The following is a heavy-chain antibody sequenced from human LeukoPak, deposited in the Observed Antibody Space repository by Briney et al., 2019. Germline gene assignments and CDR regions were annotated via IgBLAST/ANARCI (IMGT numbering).Heavy chain of an antibody. Sequence: PGGSLRLSCAASGFTFSDHYKTWIRQAPGKGLEWVSYISSDGGSMYYADSVKSRFTISRDNAKNSLFLQMNSLRADDTAVYYCGRDEANTGYYYWGQATLVTVSS. CDR1: GFTFSDHY. CDR2: ISSDGGSM. CDR3: GRDEANTGYYY. V-gene: IGHV3-11*04. D-gene: IGHD3-9*01. J-gene: IGHJ1*01.